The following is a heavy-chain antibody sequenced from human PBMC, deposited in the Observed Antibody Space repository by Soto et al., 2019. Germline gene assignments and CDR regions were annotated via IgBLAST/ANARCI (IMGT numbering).Heavy chain of an antibody. CDR1: GFTFSSYG. V-gene: IGHV3-30*18. CDR2: ISYDGSNK. D-gene: IGHD2-8*02. J-gene: IGHJ6*02. CDR3: AKGSVGGRVTADPGMDV. Sequence: QVQLVESGGGVVQPGRSLRLSCAASGFTFSSYGMHWVRQAPGKGLEWVAVISYDGSNKYYADSVKGRFTISRDNSKNTLYLQMNSLRAEDTAVYYCAKGSVGGRVTADPGMDVWGQGTTVTVSS.